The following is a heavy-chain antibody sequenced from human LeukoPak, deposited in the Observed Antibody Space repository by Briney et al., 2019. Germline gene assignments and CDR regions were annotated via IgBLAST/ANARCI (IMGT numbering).Heavy chain of an antibody. CDR3: ARNPQQLVGLDY. V-gene: IGHV3-23*01. J-gene: IGHJ4*02. Sequence: GGSLRLPCLTSGFTLSTNAMSWVRQAPGKGLEWISGISGSGASTYYADSVKGRFTISRDNSKNTLYLQMNSLRAEDTAVYYCARNPQQLVGLDYWGQGTLVTVSS. CDR2: ISGSGAST. D-gene: IGHD6-13*01. CDR1: GFTLSTNA.